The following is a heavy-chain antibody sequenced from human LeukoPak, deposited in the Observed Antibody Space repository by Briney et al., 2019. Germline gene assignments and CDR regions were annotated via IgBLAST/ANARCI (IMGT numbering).Heavy chain of an antibody. Sequence: GGSLRLSCAASGFTFSSYWMSWVRQAPGKGLEWVANIKQDGSEKYYVDSVKGRFTISRDNAKNSLYLQMNSLRAEDTAVYYCAKDRTWGLERQGAFDIWGQGTMVTVSS. V-gene: IGHV3-7*01. CDR1: GFTFSSYW. CDR2: IKQDGSEK. D-gene: IGHD1-1*01. CDR3: AKDRTWGLERQGAFDI. J-gene: IGHJ3*02.